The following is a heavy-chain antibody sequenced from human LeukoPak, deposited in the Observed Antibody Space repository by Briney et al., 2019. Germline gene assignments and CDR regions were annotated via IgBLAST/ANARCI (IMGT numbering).Heavy chain of an antibody. CDR1: GGSISGYY. Sequence: SETLSLTCTVSGGSISGYYWSWIRQPPGKGLEWIGHIYYSGSTNYNPSLKSRVTISVDTSKNQFSLKMTSVTAADTAVYYCVRHPLRMGSRDYNFDDWGQGTLVTVSS. CDR2: IYYSGST. D-gene: IGHD3-16*01. J-gene: IGHJ4*02. V-gene: IGHV4-59*08. CDR3: VRHPLRMGSRDYNFDD.